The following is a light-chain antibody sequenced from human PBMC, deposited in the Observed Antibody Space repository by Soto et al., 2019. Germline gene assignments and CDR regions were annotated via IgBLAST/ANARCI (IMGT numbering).Light chain of an antibody. CDR2: GAS. Sequence: EIVLTQSPGTLSLSPGERATLSCRASQSVSSSYLAWYQQKPGQAPRLPIYGASSRATAIPDRFSGSGSGTDFTLTISRLEPEDFAVYYCHQYDSSPLTFGGGTKVEIK. CDR3: HQYDSSPLT. V-gene: IGKV3-20*01. J-gene: IGKJ4*01. CDR1: QSVSSSY.